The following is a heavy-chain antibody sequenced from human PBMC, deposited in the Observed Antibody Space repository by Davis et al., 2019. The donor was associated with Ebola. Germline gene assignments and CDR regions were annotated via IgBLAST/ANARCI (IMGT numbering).Heavy chain of an antibody. D-gene: IGHD1-26*01. CDR3: ARLGSAPFDY. Sequence: ASVQVSCKASGYTFTVYYIHWVRQAPGPGLEWMGWISPNTGGTIYAQKFQDRVTMTRDTSISTAYMELSRLRSDDTAVYYCARLGSAPFDYWGQGTLVTVSS. CDR2: ISPNTGGT. CDR1: GYTFTVYY. J-gene: IGHJ4*02. V-gene: IGHV1-2*02.